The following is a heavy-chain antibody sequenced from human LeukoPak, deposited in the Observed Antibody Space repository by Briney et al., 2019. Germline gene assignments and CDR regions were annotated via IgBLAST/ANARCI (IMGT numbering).Heavy chain of an antibody. Sequence: GESLKISCKGSGYSFSSYWIGWVRQMPRKGLEWMGIIYPGDSDTRSSPSFQGQVTISADKSISTAYLQWSSLKASDTAMYYCARHSRVGSTWTHFDYWGRGTLVTVSS. CDR3: ARHSRVGSTWTHFDY. D-gene: IGHD3/OR15-3a*01. J-gene: IGHJ4*02. CDR1: GYSFSSYW. V-gene: IGHV5-51*01. CDR2: IYPGDSDT.